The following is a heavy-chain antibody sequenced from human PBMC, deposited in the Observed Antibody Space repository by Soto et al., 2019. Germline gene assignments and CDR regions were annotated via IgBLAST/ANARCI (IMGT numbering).Heavy chain of an antibody. CDR3: ATRGLLVDYYGRAV. CDR2: IDPSDSYT. V-gene: IGHV5-10-1*01. J-gene: IGHJ6*02. D-gene: IGHD2-15*01. CDR1: GYSFTSYW. Sequence: PGESLKISCKGSGYSFTSYWISWVRQMPGKGLEWMGRIDPSDSYTNYSPSFQGHVTISADKSISTAYLQWSSLKASDTAMSYCATRGLLVDYYGRAVRRQRTTVTVSS.